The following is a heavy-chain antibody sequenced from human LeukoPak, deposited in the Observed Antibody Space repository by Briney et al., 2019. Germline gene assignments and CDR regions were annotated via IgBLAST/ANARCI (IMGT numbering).Heavy chain of an antibody. CDR3: AKDHCSSTSCYFSGMDV. CDR1: GFTFSSYG. J-gene: IGHJ6*02. CDR2: IWYDGSNK. Sequence: PGGSLRLSCAASGFTFSSYGMHWVRQAPGKGLEWVAVIWYDGSNKYYADSVKGRFTISRDNSKNTLYLQMNSLRAEDTAVYYCAKDHCSSTSCYFSGMDVWGQGTTVTVSS. V-gene: IGHV3-33*06. D-gene: IGHD2-2*01.